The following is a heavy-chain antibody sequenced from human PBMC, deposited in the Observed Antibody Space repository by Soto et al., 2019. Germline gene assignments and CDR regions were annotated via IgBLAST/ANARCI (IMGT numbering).Heavy chain of an antibody. CDR3: ARGDVAVDFVVVPPLPRFDY. V-gene: IGHV4-34*01. CDR2: INHSGST. CDR1: GGSFSGYY. D-gene: IGHD2-2*01. J-gene: IGHJ4*02. Sequence: TSETLSLTCAVYGGSFSGYYWSWIRQPPGKGLEWIGEINHSGSTNYNPSLKSRVTISVDTSKNQFSLKLSSVTAADTAVYYCARGDVAVDFVVVPPLPRFDYWGQGTLVTVAS.